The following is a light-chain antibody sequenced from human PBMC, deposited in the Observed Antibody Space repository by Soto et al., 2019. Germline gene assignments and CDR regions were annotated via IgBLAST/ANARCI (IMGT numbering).Light chain of an antibody. J-gene: IGLJ2*01. CDR2: VNSDGSH. CDR3: QTWGSGIVV. V-gene: IGLV4-69*01. CDR1: SGHSNYA. Sequence: QPVLTQSPSASASLGASVKLTCSLSSGHSNYAIAWHQQQSEKGPRYLMKVNSDGSHSKGDGIPDRFSGSSSGAERYFTISSLQSEDETEYYCQTWGSGIVVFGGGTQLTVL.